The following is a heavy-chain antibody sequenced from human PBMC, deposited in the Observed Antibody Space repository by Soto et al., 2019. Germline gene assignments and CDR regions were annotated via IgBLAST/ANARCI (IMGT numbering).Heavy chain of an antibody. D-gene: IGHD1-26*01. CDR2: IDQDGSER. Sequence: EVQMVASGGGLVQPGGSLRLSCAASGFTFSVYRMSWVRQAPGKGLEWVAKIDQDGSERDYVGSVKGRFTVSRDNAKNSLFLQRNNLGVDDTAVYYCARDWDKWGQGTLVTVSS. CDR1: GFTFSVYR. CDR3: ARDWDK. J-gene: IGHJ4*02. V-gene: IGHV3-7*01.